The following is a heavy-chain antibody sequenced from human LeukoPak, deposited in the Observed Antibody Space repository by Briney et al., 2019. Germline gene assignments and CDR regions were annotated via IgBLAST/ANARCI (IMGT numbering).Heavy chain of an antibody. J-gene: IGHJ4*02. CDR1: GYTFTSYY. D-gene: IGHD5-12*01. CDR3: ARSLGRRGRVDY. Sequence: ASVTVSCTAPGYTFTSYYMHWVRQAPGQGLEWMGIINPSGGSASYAQKFQGRVTMTRDTSTSTVYMELSSLRSEDTAVYYCARSLGRRGRVDYWGQGTLVTVSS. CDR2: INPSGGSA. V-gene: IGHV1-46*01.